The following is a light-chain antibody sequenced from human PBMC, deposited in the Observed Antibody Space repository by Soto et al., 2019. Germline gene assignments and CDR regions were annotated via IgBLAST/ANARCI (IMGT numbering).Light chain of an antibody. Sequence: QSALTQPRSVSGSPGQSVTISCTGTSTDVGGYNYVSWYQQHPGKVPKLMLYDVSKRPSGVPDRFSGSKSGNTASLTISGLEAEDEDEYYCCSYACRDTLYVFGSGTKLTVL. V-gene: IGLV2-11*01. CDR2: DVS. J-gene: IGLJ1*01. CDR3: CSYACRDTLYV. CDR1: STDVGGYNY.